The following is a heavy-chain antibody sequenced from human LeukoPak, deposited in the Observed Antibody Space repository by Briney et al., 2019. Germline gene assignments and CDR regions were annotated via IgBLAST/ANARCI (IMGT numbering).Heavy chain of an antibody. J-gene: IGHJ5*02. Sequence: ASVKVSCKASGYTFTSYDINWVRNATGQGLEWMGWRNPNSGNTGYAQKFQGRVTMTRDTSISTAYTELSSLRSEDTAVYYCAGMSYYDSSGDNWFDPWGQGTLVTVSS. CDR1: GYTFTSYD. CDR2: RNPNSGNT. CDR3: AGMSYYDSSGDNWFDP. V-gene: IGHV1-8*01. D-gene: IGHD3-22*01.